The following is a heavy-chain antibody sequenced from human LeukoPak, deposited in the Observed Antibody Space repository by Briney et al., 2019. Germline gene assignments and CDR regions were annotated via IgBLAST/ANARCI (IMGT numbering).Heavy chain of an antibody. V-gene: IGHV3-30-3*01. D-gene: IGHD3-22*01. Sequence: GGSLRLSCAASGFTFSSYAMHWVRQAPGKGLEWVAVISYDGSNKYYADSVKGRFTISRDNSKNTLYLQMNSLRAEDTAVYYCARDLRDSSGYLLWNYWGQGTLVTVSS. CDR3: ARDLRDSSGYLLWNY. J-gene: IGHJ4*02. CDR2: ISYDGSNK. CDR1: GFTFSSYA.